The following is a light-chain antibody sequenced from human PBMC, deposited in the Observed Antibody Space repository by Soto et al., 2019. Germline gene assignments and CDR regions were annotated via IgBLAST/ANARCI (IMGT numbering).Light chain of an antibody. CDR2: EVS. CDR1: SSNVGGYNY. J-gene: IGLJ2*01. V-gene: IGLV2-14*01. Sequence: QSVLTQPASGSGSPGQSITISCKGTSSNVGGYNYVSWYQQHPGKAPKLIIYEVSNRPSGVSYRFSGSKSGNTAYLTISGLQSEDEADYYCNSYTSATTLVFGGGTQLTV. CDR3: NSYTSATTLV.